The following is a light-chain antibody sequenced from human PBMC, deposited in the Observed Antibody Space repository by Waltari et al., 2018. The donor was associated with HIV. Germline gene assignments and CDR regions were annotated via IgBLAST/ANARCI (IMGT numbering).Light chain of an antibody. CDR2: QDN. CDR3: QAWDSNTVVV. J-gene: IGLJ3*02. CDR1: KLGNRY. Sequence: SYELTQPPSLSVSPGQTASITCSGDKLGNRYACWYQQKPGQYPVLVIYQDNKRPSGIPERFSGSNSGNTATLTISGTQPMDEADYYCQAWDSNTVVVFGGGTKLTVL. V-gene: IGLV3-1*01.